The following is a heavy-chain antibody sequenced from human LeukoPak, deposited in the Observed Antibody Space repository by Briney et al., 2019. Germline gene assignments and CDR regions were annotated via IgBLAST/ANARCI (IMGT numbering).Heavy chain of an antibody. CDR3: ASPRGDDSGGYYTWYFHH. D-gene: IGHD3-22*01. CDR2: IYHSGST. V-gene: IGHV4-30-2*01. Sequence: SETLSLTCAVSGGSISSGGYSWSWIRQPPGKGLEWIGYIYHSGSTYYNPSLKSRVTISVDRSKNQFSLKLSSVTAADTAVYFCASPRGDDSGGYYTWYFHHWGQGILVTVSS. J-gene: IGHJ1*01. CDR1: GGSISSGGYS.